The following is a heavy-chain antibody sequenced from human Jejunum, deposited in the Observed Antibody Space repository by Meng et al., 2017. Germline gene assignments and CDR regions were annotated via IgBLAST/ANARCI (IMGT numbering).Heavy chain of an antibody. CDR1: GFVFTSYG. CDR3: ARGSISTSSDYFNM. CDR2: ISTYSGNT. V-gene: IGHV1-18*01. Sequence: ASVKVSCKASGFVFTSYGFTWLRQAPVQGLEWMVWISTYSGNTNYAQNLQGRVTMTTDTSTNTAYMELRGLTSDDTALYYCARGSISTSSDYFNMWGQGTMVTVSS. J-gene: IGHJ3*02. D-gene: IGHD3-16*01.